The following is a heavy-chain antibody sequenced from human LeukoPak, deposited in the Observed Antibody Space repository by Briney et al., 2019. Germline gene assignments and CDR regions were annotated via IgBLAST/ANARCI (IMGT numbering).Heavy chain of an antibody. V-gene: IGHV4-39*01. CDR2: IYYSGST. CDR3: ARPLQLWFSNGDANWFDP. D-gene: IGHD5-18*01. CDR1: GGSISSSSYY. J-gene: IGHJ5*02. Sequence: SETLSLTCTVSGGSISSSSYYWGWLRQPPGKGLEWIGSIYYSGSTYYNPSLKSRVTISVDTSKNQFSLKLSSVTAADTAVYYCARPLQLWFSNGDANWFDPWGQGTLVTVSS.